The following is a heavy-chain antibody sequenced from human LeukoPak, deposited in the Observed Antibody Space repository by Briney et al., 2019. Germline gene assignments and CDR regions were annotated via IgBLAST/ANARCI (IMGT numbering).Heavy chain of an antibody. D-gene: IGHD3-22*01. V-gene: IGHV3-7*01. CDR3: ARDGSSGISHAADY. Sequence: PGGSLRLSCAASGFSFGNYWMIWVRQAPGKGLEWVANIKQDGNEKYYVDPVRGRVTISRDNAKNTLYLQMNSLRAEDTAVYYCARDGSSGISHAADYWGQGTLVTVSS. CDR1: GFSFGNYW. J-gene: IGHJ4*02. CDR2: IKQDGNEK.